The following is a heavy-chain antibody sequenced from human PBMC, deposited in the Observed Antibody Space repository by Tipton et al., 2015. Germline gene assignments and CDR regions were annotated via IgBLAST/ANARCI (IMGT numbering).Heavy chain of an antibody. CDR1: GITFTDFY. J-gene: IGHJ5*02. CDR2: IYYSGST. CDR3: ARDPSCSGDHCYGRDNGWLDP. D-gene: IGHD2-15*01. V-gene: IGHV4-31*02. Sequence: LRLSCAASGITFTDFYMSWIRQAPGKGLEWIGYIYYSGSTYYNPSLKSRLTISLDTSKNHFSLKLTSVTAADTAVYFCARDPSCSGDHCYGRDNGWLDPWGQGILVAVSS.